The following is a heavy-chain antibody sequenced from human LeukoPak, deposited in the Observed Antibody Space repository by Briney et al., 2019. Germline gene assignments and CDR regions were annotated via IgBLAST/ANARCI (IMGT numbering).Heavy chain of an antibody. J-gene: IGHJ4*02. CDR1: GFTFSSYA. CDR2: INPNSGGT. V-gene: IGHV1-2*02. Sequence: GRSLRLSCAASGFTFSSYAMHWVRQAPGQGLEWMGWINPNSGGTNYAQKFQGRVTMTRDTSISTAYMELSRLRSDDTAVYYCARLAYCGGDCYSTIDYWGQGTLVTVSS. D-gene: IGHD2-21*01. CDR3: ARLAYCGGDCYSTIDY.